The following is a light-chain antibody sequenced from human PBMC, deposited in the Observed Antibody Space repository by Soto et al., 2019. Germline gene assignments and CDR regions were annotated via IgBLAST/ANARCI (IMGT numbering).Light chain of an antibody. V-gene: IGLV4-69*01. CDR2: VNSDGSH. J-gene: IGLJ2*01. Sequence: QLVLTQSPSASASLGASVKLTCTLTSGHSTYAIAWHHLQPEKGPRYLMKVNSDGSHDRGDGIPDRFAGSSSGAERYLTISSLQSEDEADYYCQTWGAGIVLFGGGTQLTVL. CDR1: SGHSTYA. CDR3: QTWGAGIVL.